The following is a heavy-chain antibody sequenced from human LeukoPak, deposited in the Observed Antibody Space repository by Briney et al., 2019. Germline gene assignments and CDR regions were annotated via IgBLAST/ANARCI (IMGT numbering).Heavy chain of an antibody. Sequence: GGSLRLSCAASGFTFDDYGMSWVRQAPGKGLEWVSGINWNGGSTGYADSVKGRFTISRDNAKNSLYLQMNSLRAEDTALYYSARKGSTSRTGENYFDYWGQGTLVTVSS. CDR2: INWNGGST. CDR1: GFTFDDYG. V-gene: IGHV3-20*04. CDR3: ARKGSTSRTGENYFDY. J-gene: IGHJ4*02. D-gene: IGHD2-2*01.